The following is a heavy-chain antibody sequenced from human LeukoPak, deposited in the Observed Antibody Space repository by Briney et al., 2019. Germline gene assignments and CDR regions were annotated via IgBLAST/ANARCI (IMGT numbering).Heavy chain of an antibody. J-gene: IGHJ6*03. CDR1: GGSFRGYF. CDR3: ARGNSGSHWGDHYFYMDV. CDR2: ITHNGGT. D-gene: IGHD1-26*01. Sequence: KPSETLSLTCAVYGGSFRGYFWGWVRQTPGKGLEWLGEITHNGGTNYMPSLSGRVSVFQDVSKNQFSLKLSSVTAADTVVYYCARGNSGSHWGDHYFYMDVWGKGTTVIVSS. V-gene: IGHV4-34*01.